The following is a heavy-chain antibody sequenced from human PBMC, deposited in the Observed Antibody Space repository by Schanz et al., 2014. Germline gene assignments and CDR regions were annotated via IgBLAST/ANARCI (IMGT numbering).Heavy chain of an antibody. D-gene: IGHD4-17*01. CDR1: GFSFDKYG. V-gene: IGHV3-33*03. J-gene: IGHJ3*02. CDR3: AKDPHKDHGGKPQDLDI. Sequence: QVQLVESGGGVVQPGRSLRLSCAASGFSFDKYGMHWVRQAPGKGLEWVGDIWYDGSKTYYADSVRGRLTISRDNAKNTSYRQRNSLSAEDTALYYCAKDPHKDHGGKPQDLDIWGQGTMVTVSS. CDR2: IWYDGSKT.